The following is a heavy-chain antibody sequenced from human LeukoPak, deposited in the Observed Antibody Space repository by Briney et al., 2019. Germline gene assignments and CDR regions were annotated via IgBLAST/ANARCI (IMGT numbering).Heavy chain of an antibody. J-gene: IGHJ4*02. CDR3: ATSTYYYDSSGYYYAEGYFDY. CDR1: GGSISSYY. Sequence: SETLSLTCTVSGGSISSYYWSWIRQPTGKGLEWIGYIYYSGSTNYNPSLKSRVTISVDTSKNQFSLKLSSVTAADTAVYYCATSTYYYDSSGYYYAEGYFDYWGQGTLVTVSS. V-gene: IGHV4-59*08. D-gene: IGHD3-22*01. CDR2: IYYSGST.